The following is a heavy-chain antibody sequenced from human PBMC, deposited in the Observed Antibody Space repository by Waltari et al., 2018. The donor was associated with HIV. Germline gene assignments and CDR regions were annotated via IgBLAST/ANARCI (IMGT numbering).Heavy chain of an antibody. V-gene: IGHV3-53*02. CDR1: GFTDSSNY. CDR2: IYSGGST. CDR3: ARGVEGYCTSTSCYLLY. D-gene: IGHD2-2*01. J-gene: IGHJ4*02. Sequence: DVQLVETGGGLIQPGGSLRLSCAASGFTDSSNYMIWVRQAPGKGLGCVSVIYSGGSTDYADSVRGRFTISRDNSKNTLYLQMNSLTAEDTAVYYCARGVEGYCTSTSCYLLYWGQGTLVAVSS.